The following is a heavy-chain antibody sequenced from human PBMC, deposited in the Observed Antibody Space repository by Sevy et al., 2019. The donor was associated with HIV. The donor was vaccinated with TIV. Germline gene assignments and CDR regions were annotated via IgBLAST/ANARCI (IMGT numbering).Heavy chain of an antibody. Sequence: GGSLRLSCAASGFTFSTYWMTWVRQAPGKGREWVANIKQDGTEEDYVDSVKGRFTISRDNAKKSLYLQLDSLRAEDTAVYFCARALADWGSFHYSLWGQGTLVTVSS. D-gene: IGHD3-16*02. CDR2: IKQDGTEE. V-gene: IGHV3-7*01. J-gene: IGHJ4*02. CDR1: GFTFSTYW. CDR3: ARALADWGSFHYSL.